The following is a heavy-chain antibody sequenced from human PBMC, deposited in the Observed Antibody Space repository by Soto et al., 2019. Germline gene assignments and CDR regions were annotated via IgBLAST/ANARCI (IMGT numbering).Heavy chain of an antibody. Sequence: QLQLQESGPGLVKPSETLSLTCTVSGGSISSSSYYWGWIRQPPGKGLEWIGSIYYSGSTYYNPSLKSRVTISVDTSKNQFSLKLSSVTVADTAVYYCARQQRYCGGGNCYRHFQYWGQGTLVTVSS. V-gene: IGHV4-39*01. J-gene: IGHJ1*01. CDR1: GGSISSSSYY. D-gene: IGHD2-15*01. CDR3: ARQQRYCGGGNCYRHFQY. CDR2: IYYSGST.